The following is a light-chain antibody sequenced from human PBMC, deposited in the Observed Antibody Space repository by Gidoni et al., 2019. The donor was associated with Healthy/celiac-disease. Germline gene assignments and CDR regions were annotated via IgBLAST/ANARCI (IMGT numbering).Light chain of an antibody. CDR3: SSYTSSSTLYV. CDR2: DVS. Sequence: QSALTPPASVSGSPGQSFTISCTGTSTDVGGYNYVSWYQQHPGKAPKLMIDDVSNRPSGVSNRFSGSKSGNTASLTISGLQAEDEADYYCSSYTSSSTLYVFGTGTKVTVL. CDR1: STDVGGYNY. J-gene: IGLJ1*01. V-gene: IGLV2-14*01.